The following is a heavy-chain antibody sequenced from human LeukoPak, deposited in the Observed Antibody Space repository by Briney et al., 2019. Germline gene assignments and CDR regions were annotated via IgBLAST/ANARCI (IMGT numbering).Heavy chain of an antibody. J-gene: IGHJ4*02. Sequence: ASVKVSCKASGYTFTNYAMHWVRQAPGQRLEWMGWINTGNGNTKYSQEFQGRVTITRDTSANTAYMELSSLRSEDMAVYYCARAVKYKSGPLTDLLPYYFDYWGQGTLVTVSS. V-gene: IGHV1-3*03. CDR1: GYTFTNYA. D-gene: IGHD6-19*01. CDR2: INTGNGNT. CDR3: ARAVKYKSGPLTDLLPYYFDY.